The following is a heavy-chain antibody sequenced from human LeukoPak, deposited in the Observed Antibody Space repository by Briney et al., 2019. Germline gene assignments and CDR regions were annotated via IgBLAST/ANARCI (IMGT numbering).Heavy chain of an antibody. V-gene: IGHV4-39*01. CDR2: IYYSGST. CDR3: ARGGKSQLLYNWFDP. J-gene: IGHJ5*02. Sequence: SETLSLTCTVSGGSISSSGYYWGWIRQPPGKGLEWIGSIYYSGSTYYNPSLKSRVTISVDTSKNQFSLKLTSVTAADTAVYYCARGGKSQLLYNWFDPWGQGTLVTVSS. CDR1: GGSISSSGYY. D-gene: IGHD2-2*01.